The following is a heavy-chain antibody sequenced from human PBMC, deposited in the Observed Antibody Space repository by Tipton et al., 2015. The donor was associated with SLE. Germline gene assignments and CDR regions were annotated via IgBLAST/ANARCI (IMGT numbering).Heavy chain of an antibody. CDR2: ISSDGGTA. J-gene: IGHJ3*02. V-gene: IGHV3-64*02. D-gene: IGHD3-10*01. CDR3: AKNDLWFRELFAFDI. Sequence: SLRLSCAASGFNFSPYVMHWVRQASGKGLEYVAAISSDGGTAYYADSVKGRFTISRDNSRNTLYLQMGSVRPEDMAVYYCAKNDLWFRELFAFDIWGQGTMVTVSS. CDR1: GFNFSPYV.